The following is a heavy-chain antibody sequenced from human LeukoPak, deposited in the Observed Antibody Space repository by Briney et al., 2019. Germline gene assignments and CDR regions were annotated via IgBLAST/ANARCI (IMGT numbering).Heavy chain of an antibody. CDR3: AKRGGTGSTDY. Sequence: SETLSLTCTVSGGSISSYYWSWIRQPPGKGLEWIGYIYYSGSTNYNPSLKSRVTISVDTSKNQFSLKLSSVTAADTAVYYCAKRGGTGSTDYWGQGTLVTVSS. J-gene: IGHJ4*02. V-gene: IGHV4-59*08. D-gene: IGHD2-15*01. CDR1: GGSISSYY. CDR2: IYYSGST.